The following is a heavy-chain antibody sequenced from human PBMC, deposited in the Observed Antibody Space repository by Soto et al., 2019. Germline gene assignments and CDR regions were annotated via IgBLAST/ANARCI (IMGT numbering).Heavy chain of an antibody. J-gene: IGHJ6*02. CDR2: IYSKGKT. V-gene: IGHV3-66*01. Sequence: EVQLVESGGGLVQPGGSLRLSCAASGLTVSSNYMSWVRQAPGKGLEGVSVIYSKGKTYYADSVKGRFTISRDNSKNTVYLQMNSLRAEDTAVYYCAREQPPALYFGMDVWGQGTTVTVSS. D-gene: IGHD2-15*01. CDR3: AREQPPALYFGMDV. CDR1: GLTVSSNY.